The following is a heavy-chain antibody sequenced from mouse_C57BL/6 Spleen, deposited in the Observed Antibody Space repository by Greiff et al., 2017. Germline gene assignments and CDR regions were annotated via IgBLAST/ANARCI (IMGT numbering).Heavy chain of an antibody. D-gene: IGHD2-1*01. CDR1: GFTFSDYG. Sequence: EVQLVESGGGLVKPGGSLKLSCAASGFTFSDYGMHWVRQAPEKGLAWVAYISSGSSTIYYAETVKGRFTISRDNAKNPLYLQMTSLRSEDTAMYYCARLGNHYAMDYWGQETSVTVSS. J-gene: IGHJ4*01. CDR3: ARLGNHYAMDY. CDR2: ISSGSSTI. V-gene: IGHV5-17*01.